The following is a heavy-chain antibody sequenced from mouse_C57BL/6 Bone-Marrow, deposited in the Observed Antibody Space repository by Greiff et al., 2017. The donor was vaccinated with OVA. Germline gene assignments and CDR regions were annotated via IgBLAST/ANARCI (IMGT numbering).Heavy chain of an antibody. Sequence: QVQLQQSGAELAKPGASVKLSCKASGYTFTSYWMHWVKQRPGQGLEWIGYINPSSGYTKYNQKFKDKATLTAEKSSSAAYMQLSSLTYEDSAVYYCERLDSSGYYVDYWGQGTTLTVSS. CDR1: GYTFTSYW. CDR3: ERLDSSGYYVDY. V-gene: IGHV1-7*01. CDR2: INPSSGYT. J-gene: IGHJ2*01. D-gene: IGHD3-2*02.